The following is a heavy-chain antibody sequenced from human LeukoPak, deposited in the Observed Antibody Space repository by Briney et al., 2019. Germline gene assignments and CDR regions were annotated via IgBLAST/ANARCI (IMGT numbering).Heavy chain of an antibody. V-gene: IGHV1-2*02. D-gene: IGHD3-10*01. Sequence: ASVKVSCKASGYTFTGYYMHWVRQAPGQGLEWMGWINPNSGGTNYAQKFQGRATMTRDTSISTAYMELSSLRSEDTAVYYCARLYGSGSYDYWGQGTLVTVSS. CDR1: GYTFTGYY. J-gene: IGHJ4*02. CDR3: ARLYGSGSYDY. CDR2: INPNSGGT.